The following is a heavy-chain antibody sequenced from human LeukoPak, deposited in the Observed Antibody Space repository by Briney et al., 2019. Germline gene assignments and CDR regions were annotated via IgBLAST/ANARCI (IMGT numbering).Heavy chain of an antibody. J-gene: IGHJ4*02. V-gene: IGHV1-2*02. Sequence: ASVKVSCKASGYTFTGYYMHWVRQAPGQGLEWMGWINPNSGGTNYAQKFQGRVTMTRDTSISTAYMELSRLRSDDTAVYYCAREGLTKITMVRGVIDYWGQGTLVTVSS. CDR2: INPNSGGT. CDR3: AREGLTKITMVRGVIDY. CDR1: GYTFTGYY. D-gene: IGHD3-10*01.